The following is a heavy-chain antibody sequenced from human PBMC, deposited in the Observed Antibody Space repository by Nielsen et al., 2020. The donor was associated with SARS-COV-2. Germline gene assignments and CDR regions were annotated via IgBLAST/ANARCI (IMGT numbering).Heavy chain of an antibody. Sequence: KVSCKASGYSFSIYWIGWVRQMPGKGLEWMGIIYPDDSNTRYSPSFQGQVTISADKSISTAYLQWSSLKASDTAMYYCARQRSSAGWYFDLWGRGTLASVSS. J-gene: IGHJ2*01. CDR1: GYSFSIYW. CDR2: IYPDDSNT. V-gene: IGHV5-51*01. D-gene: IGHD6-25*01. CDR3: ARQRSSAGWYFDL.